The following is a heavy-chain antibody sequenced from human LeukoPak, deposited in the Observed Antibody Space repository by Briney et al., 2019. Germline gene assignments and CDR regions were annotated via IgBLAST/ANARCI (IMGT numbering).Heavy chain of an antibody. V-gene: IGHV1-24*01. J-gene: IGHJ4*02. CDR3: TAGRAYSLLDF. CDR1: GYRFTELS. Sequence: ASVKVSCKVSGYRFTELSRHWVRQAPGKGLEWLGGFDLVHGDTIYAQKFQGRVTMTEDTSTGTSYMELSSPGSEDTAVYFCTAGRAYSLLDFWGQGTLVIVSS. CDR2: FDLVHGDT. D-gene: IGHD5-18*01.